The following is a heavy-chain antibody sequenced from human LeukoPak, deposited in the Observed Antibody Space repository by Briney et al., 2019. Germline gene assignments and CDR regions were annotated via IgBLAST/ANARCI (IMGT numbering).Heavy chain of an antibody. CDR1: GFTFSSYW. D-gene: IGHD3-22*01. CDR3: ARNYYDSSGYYVY. CDR2: IKEDGSEK. J-gene: IGHJ4*02. V-gene: IGHV3-7*01. Sequence: GGSLTLSCVVSGFTFSSYWMSWVRQAPGKGLEWVGNIKEDGSEKYYVDSLKGRFTISRDNAKNSLYLQMNSLRAEDTAVYYCARNYYDSSGYYVYWGQGTLVTVSS.